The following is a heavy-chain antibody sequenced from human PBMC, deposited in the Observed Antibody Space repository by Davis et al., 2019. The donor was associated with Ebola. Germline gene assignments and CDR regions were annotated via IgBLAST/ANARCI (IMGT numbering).Heavy chain of an antibody. J-gene: IGHJ6*02. CDR3: ARHYSPVDTAMVTGLYYYYYGMDV. V-gene: IGHV1-69*13. CDR1: GGTFSSYA. D-gene: IGHD5-18*01. CDR2: IIPIFGTA. Sequence: SVKVSCKASGGTFSSYAISWVRQAPGQGLEWMGGIIPIFGTANYAQKFQGRVTITADESTSTAYMELRSLRSDDTAVYYCARHYSPVDTAMVTGLYYYYYGMDVWGQGTTVTVSS.